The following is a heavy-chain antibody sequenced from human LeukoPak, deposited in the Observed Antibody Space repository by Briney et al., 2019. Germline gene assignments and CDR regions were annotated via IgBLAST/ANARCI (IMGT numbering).Heavy chain of an antibody. CDR2: INHSGST. CDR3: ARGQLIKRGYSYGAYYFDY. D-gene: IGHD5-18*01. J-gene: IGHJ4*02. CDR1: GGSFSGYY. Sequence: SETLSLTCAVYGGSFSGYYWSWIRQPPGKGLEWIGEINHSGSTNYNPSLKSRVTISVDTSKNQFSLKLSSVTAADTAVYYCARGQLIKRGYSYGAYYFDYWGQGTLVTVS. V-gene: IGHV4-34*01.